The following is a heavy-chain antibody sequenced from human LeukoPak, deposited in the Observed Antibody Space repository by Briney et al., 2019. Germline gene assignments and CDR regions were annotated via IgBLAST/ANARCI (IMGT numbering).Heavy chain of an antibody. V-gene: IGHV3-23*01. CDR2: ISGSGGST. CDR3: AKVDDGYNSVNNFDY. D-gene: IGHD5-24*01. Sequence: GGSLRLSCAASGFTFSSYAVSWVRQAPGKGLEWVSAISGSGGSTYYADSVKGRFTISRDNSKNTLYLQMNSLRAEDTAVYYCAKVDDGYNSVNNFDYWGQGTLVTVSS. CDR1: GFTFSSYA. J-gene: IGHJ4*02.